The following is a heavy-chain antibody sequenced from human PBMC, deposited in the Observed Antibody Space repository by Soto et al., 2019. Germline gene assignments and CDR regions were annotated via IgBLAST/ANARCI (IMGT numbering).Heavy chain of an antibody. J-gene: IGHJ4*02. CDR2: VYHTGRT. CDR3: ARDCAYFDS. CDR1: GGSFKSGSYS. V-gene: IGHV4-61*01. D-gene: IGHD2-21*01. Sequence: QVQLQESGPGLVKPSETLSLTCTVSGGSFKSGSYSWSWIRQPPGKGLEWIGYVYHTGRTSYNPSLKSRVSISMDTSKNQFSLNLDSVTAADTAVYVCARDCAYFDSWGQGTLVTVSS.